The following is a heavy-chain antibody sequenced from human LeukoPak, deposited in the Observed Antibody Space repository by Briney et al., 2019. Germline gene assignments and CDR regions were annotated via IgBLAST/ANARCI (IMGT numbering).Heavy chain of an antibody. J-gene: IGHJ4*02. V-gene: IGHV3-48*03. CDR1: GFDLGHYE. D-gene: IGHD2-2*01. CDR3: ARVSWDVVVVPNDY. Sequence: PGGSLRLSCAASGFDLGHYEVNWVRQAPGKGLEWIAHISVRAATIYYGDSVEGRFTISRDDAKNSLYLQMNSPRAEDTAVYYCARVSWDVVVVPNDYWGQGTLVTVSS. CDR2: ISVRAATI.